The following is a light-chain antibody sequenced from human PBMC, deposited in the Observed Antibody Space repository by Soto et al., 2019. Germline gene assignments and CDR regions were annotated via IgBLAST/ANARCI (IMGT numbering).Light chain of an antibody. CDR3: QQYGSSYPWT. V-gene: IGKV3-20*01. Sequence: EILLTQSPGTLSLSPGERATLSCRAIQSVSSSCLAWYQQKPGQAPRLLIYGASSRATGIPDRCSGSGSGTDFTLTIRRLEPEDFAVYYCQQYGSSYPWTFGQGTKVDIK. CDR2: GAS. J-gene: IGKJ1*01. CDR1: QSVSSSC.